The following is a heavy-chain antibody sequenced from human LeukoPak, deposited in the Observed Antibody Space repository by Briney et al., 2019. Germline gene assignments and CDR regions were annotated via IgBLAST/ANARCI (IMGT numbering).Heavy chain of an antibody. V-gene: IGHV4-59*12. D-gene: IGHD3-10*01. CDR3: ARDRSEWSAEDNWFDP. CDR2: IYHTGTT. J-gene: IGHJ5*02. Sequence: PSETLSLTCSVSGGSTTSYYWNWVRQFPGKGLEWIGYIYHTGTTTYNPSLQSRVAISIDTSTNQISLRLSSVTSADTAIYFCARDRSEWSAEDNWFDPWGQGILVTVSS. CDR1: GGSTTSYY.